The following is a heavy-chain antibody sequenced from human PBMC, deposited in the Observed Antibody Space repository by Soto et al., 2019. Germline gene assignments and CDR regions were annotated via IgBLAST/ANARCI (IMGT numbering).Heavy chain of an antibody. CDR3: AKGNSGTNSFDP. V-gene: IGHV1-69*01. D-gene: IGHD2-15*01. CDR2: IIPIFGTP. Sequence: QVQLVQSGAEMKRPGSSVKVSCKASGGSFRSFAINWVRQAPGQGREWMGRIIPIFGTPNYAQKFQGRVMFTADESTRTAYMALSSLRSEDTAVYYCAKGNSGTNSFDPWGQGTLVTVSS. J-gene: IGHJ5*02. CDR1: GGSFRSFA.